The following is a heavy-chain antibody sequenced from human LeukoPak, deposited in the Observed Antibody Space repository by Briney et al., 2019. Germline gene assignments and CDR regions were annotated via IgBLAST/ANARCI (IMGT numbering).Heavy chain of an antibody. CDR2: INPSGSST. CDR1: GSSFTSHY. D-gene: IGHD3-16*02. V-gene: IGHV1-46*01. CDR3: ARDNSVGDIAWWFDP. J-gene: IGHJ5*02. Sequence: ASVTVSFTASGSSFTSHYMHWVRQAPGQGLERMGLINPSGSSTLYAQKFQGRVTMTRDMSTTTDYMELSSLRSEDTAVYYCARDNSVGDIAWWFDPWGQGTLVTVSS.